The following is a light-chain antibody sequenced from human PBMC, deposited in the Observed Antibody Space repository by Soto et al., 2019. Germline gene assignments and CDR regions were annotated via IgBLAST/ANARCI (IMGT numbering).Light chain of an antibody. CDR2: AAS. J-gene: IGKJ5*01. V-gene: IGKV1-39*01. Sequence: DIQMTQSPSSLSASVGDRVTITCRASESKSRNLNWYQHKPGKAPKLLIYAASSLQNGVPSRFSGGGSGTEFTLSISSLQPEDFGTYYCQQSYTTASITFGQGTRLEIK. CDR3: QQSYTTASIT. CDR1: ESKSRN.